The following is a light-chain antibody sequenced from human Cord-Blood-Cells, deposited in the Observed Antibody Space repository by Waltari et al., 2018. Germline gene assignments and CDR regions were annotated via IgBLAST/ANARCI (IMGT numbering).Light chain of an antibody. CDR1: SSDVGSYNL. J-gene: IGLJ3*02. CDR2: EVS. CDR3: CSYAGSSTWV. Sequence: QSALTQPASVSGSPGQSITISCTGTSSDVGSYNLVSWYQQHPGKAPNLMIYEVSKRPSGVSNRFSRSKSGNTAYLTISGLQAEDEADYYCCSYAGSSTWVFGGGTKLTVL. V-gene: IGLV2-23*02.